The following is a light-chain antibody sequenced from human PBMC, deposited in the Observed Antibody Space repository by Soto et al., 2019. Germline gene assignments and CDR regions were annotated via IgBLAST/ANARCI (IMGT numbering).Light chain of an antibody. CDR1: QSVSSY. V-gene: IGKV3-11*01. Sequence: EIVLTQSPATLSLSPGERATLSCRASQSVSSYLAWYQQKPGQAPRLLIYDASNRATGIPARFSGSGSGTDFTLTISSLEPEDFAVYYCKQRIKFMYTFGQGTKLEIK. CDR3: KQRIKFMYT. J-gene: IGKJ2*01. CDR2: DAS.